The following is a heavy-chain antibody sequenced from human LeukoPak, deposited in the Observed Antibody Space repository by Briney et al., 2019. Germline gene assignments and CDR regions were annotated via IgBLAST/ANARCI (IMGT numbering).Heavy chain of an antibody. V-gene: IGHV4-30-4*01. CDR3: ARDANTYCSGGSCYSGFDY. Sequence: SQTLSLTCTVSGGSISSGDYYWIRLRQPPGKGLEWIGYIYYSGSTYYNPSLKSRVTISVDTSKNQFSLKLSSVTAADTAVYYCARDANTYCSGGSCYSGFDYWGQGTLVTVSS. D-gene: IGHD2-15*01. CDR2: IYYSGST. J-gene: IGHJ4*02. CDR1: GGSISSGDYY.